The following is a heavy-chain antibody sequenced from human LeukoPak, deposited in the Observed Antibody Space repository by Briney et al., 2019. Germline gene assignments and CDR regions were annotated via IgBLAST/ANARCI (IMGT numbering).Heavy chain of an antibody. V-gene: IGHV1-2*06. Sequence: ASVKVSCKASGYTFTGYYMHWVRQAPGQGLEWMGRINPNSGGTNYAQKFQGRVTMTRDTSISTAYMELSSLRSEDTAVYYCARDFVPTYYDFWSGYPPPRYGMDVWGQGTTVTVSS. CDR1: GYTFTGYY. D-gene: IGHD3-3*01. CDR3: ARDFVPTYYDFWSGYPPPRYGMDV. CDR2: INPNSGGT. J-gene: IGHJ6*02.